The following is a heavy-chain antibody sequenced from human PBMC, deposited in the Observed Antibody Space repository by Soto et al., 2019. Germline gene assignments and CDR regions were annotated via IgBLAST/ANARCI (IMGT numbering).Heavy chain of an antibody. CDR2: IYYSGNA. Sequence: PSETLSLTCTVSGGSISSGSYYWGWVRQPPGKWLEWIGSIYYSGNAYYNPSLKSRVAVSVDTSKNQFSLKVTSVTATDTAVYYCARHKGTSSRYLLPDFWGQGTLVTVSS. D-gene: IGHD6-13*01. V-gene: IGHV4-39*01. CDR1: GGSISSGSYY. J-gene: IGHJ4*02. CDR3: ARHKGTSSRYLLPDF.